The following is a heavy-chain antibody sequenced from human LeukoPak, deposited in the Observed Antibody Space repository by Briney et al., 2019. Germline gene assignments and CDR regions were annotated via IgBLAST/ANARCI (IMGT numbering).Heavy chain of an antibody. Sequence: SGTLSLTCAVSGGSISSSNWWSWVRQPPGKGLEWIGEIYHSGSTNYNPSLKSRVTISVDKSKNQFSLKLSSVTAAGTAVYYCARGLWFGESLGGCWFDPWGQGTLVTVSS. CDR2: IYHSGST. V-gene: IGHV4-4*02. J-gene: IGHJ5*02. D-gene: IGHD3-10*01. CDR1: GGSISSSNW. CDR3: ARGLWFGESLGGCWFDP.